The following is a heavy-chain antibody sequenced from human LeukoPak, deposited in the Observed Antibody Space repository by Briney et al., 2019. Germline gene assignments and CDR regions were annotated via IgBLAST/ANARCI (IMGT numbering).Heavy chain of an antibody. J-gene: IGHJ4*02. CDR2: IYSGGST. V-gene: IGHV3-66*01. CDR1: GFTFDDYA. CDR3: ARRLSNYYDSSGYHLGDY. Sequence: YPGRSLRLSCAASGFTFDDYAMHWVRQAPGKGLEWVSVIYSGGSTYYADSVKGRFTISRDNSKNTLYLQMNSLRAEDTAVYYCARRLSNYYDSSGYHLGDYWGQGTLVTVSS. D-gene: IGHD3-22*01.